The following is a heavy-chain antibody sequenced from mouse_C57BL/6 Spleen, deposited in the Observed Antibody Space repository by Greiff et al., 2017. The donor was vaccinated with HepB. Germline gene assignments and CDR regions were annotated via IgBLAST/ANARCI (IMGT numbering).Heavy chain of an antibody. Sequence: EVQLQQSGPELVKPGASVKISCKASGYTFTDYYMNWVKQSHGKSLEWIGDINPNNGGTSYNQKFKGKATLTVDKSSSTAYMELRSLTSEDSAVYYCARDGNYGYFDYGGQGTTLTVSS. CDR3: ARDGNYGYFDY. V-gene: IGHV1-26*01. CDR2: INPNNGGT. D-gene: IGHD2-1*01. CDR1: GYTFTDYY. J-gene: IGHJ2*01.